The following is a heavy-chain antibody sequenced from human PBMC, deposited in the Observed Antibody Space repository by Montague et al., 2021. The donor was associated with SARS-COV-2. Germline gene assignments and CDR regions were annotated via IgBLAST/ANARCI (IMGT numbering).Heavy chain of an antibody. CDR2: IYYSGST. Sequence: SETLSLTCTVSGGAISSSSYYWGWIRQPPGKGLEWIGSIYYSGSTYYNPSLKRRVTISVDTSKNQFSLKLSSVTAADTAVYYCARDTRITMLVVVNRYGMDVWGQGTTVTVSS. CDR1: GGAISSSSYY. D-gene: IGHD3-22*01. J-gene: IGHJ6*02. CDR3: ARDTRITMLVVVNRYGMDV. V-gene: IGHV4-39*07.